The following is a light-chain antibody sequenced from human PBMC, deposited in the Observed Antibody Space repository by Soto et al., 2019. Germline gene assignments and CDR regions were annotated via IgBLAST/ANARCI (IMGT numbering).Light chain of an antibody. V-gene: IGKV1D-12*01. Sequence: DIQMTQSPSSVSASVGDRVTITCRASQAISTWLAWYQQKPGKAPKLLIYAASNLQTGVPSRFSGSGSGTDFTLPISSLQPEDFATYYCQQANIFPRTFGQGPKVEIK. CDR1: QAISTW. CDR2: AAS. J-gene: IGKJ1*01. CDR3: QQANIFPRT.